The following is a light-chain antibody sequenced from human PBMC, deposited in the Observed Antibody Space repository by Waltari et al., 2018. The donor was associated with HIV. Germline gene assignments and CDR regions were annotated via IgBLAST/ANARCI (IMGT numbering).Light chain of an antibody. Sequence: EIVFPQSPATLSLSPGARAPLSCSASQSVRSSLAWYQQNPGQATRLLIYDASDRANGSPARFSGSGSGTDFTLTISSLEPEEFAVYDWQQRSNWPPTFGQGTRLEIK. CDR2: DAS. CDR3: QQRSNWPPT. V-gene: IGKV3-11*01. CDR1: QSVRSS. J-gene: IGKJ5*01.